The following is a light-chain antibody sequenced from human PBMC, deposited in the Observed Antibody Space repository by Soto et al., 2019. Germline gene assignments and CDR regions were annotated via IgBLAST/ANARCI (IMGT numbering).Light chain of an antibody. CDR1: QSIDNW. Sequence: DIQMTQSPSTLSASVGDRVTVTCRASQSIDNWLAWYQQKPGKAPKLLIYKASTLESGVPSRFSGSGSGTDFILTISSLQPDDFATYYCQQYNSYSPWTFGQGTKV. CDR2: KAS. CDR3: QQYNSYSPWT. V-gene: IGKV1-5*03. J-gene: IGKJ1*01.